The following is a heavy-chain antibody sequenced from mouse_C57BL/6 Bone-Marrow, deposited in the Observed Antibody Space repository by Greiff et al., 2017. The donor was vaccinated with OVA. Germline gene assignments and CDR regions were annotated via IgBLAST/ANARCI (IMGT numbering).Heavy chain of an antibody. CDR1: GYTFTDYE. D-gene: IGHD1-1*01. J-gene: IGHJ2*01. V-gene: IGHV1-15*01. CDR3: TTFITTPGRDY. Sequence: LVESGAELVRPGASVGRGWKASGYTFTDYEMHWVKQTPVHGLEWIGAIDPETRGNADNQKFKGKAILTADKSSSTAYMELRSLTSEDSAVYYCTTFITTPGRDYWGQGTTLTVSS. CDR2: IDPETRGN.